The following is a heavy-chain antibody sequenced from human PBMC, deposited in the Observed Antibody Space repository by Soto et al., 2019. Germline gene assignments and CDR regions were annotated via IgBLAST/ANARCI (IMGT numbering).Heavy chain of an antibody. CDR3: ARDAPVVPLRY. V-gene: IGHV1-69*13. J-gene: IGHJ4*02. D-gene: IGHD3-22*01. CDR2: IIPIFGTA. CDR1: GGTFSSYA. Sequence: SVKVSCKASGGTFSSYAISWVRQAPGQGLEWMGGIIPIFGTANHAQKFQGRATITADESTSTAYMELSSLRSEDTAVYYCARDAPVVPLRYWGQGTLVTVSS.